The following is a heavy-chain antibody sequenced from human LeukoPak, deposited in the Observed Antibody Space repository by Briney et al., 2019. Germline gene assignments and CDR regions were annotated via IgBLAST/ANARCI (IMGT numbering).Heavy chain of an antibody. D-gene: IGHD5-12*01. CDR3: ARDHSYSGYVEPFDY. J-gene: IGHJ4*02. V-gene: IGHV4-39*07. CDR2: FYYSRST. Sequence: SETLSLTCTVSGGSISSSSCYWVWLPQPPGKELKGIGCFYYSRSTYYNPSLQIPITIAVYKYKNQFSLKLGSVTAPATAYFSCARDHSYSGYVEPFDYWGQGTLVTVSS. CDR1: GGSISSSSCY.